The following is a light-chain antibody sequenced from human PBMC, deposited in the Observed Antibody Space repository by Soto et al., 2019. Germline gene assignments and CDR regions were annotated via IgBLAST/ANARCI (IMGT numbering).Light chain of an antibody. CDR1: QGIDNY. Sequence: DIPITQSPAALSASVGDRVTITCRASQGIDNYLAWYQQKPGKAPKLLIYAASTLQSGVPSRFTGSGSGTDFTLTISSLQPEDAATYYCQKCKVAPFTFGGGTKVDIK. J-gene: IGKJ4*01. CDR3: QKCKVAPFT. CDR2: AAS. V-gene: IGKV1-27*01.